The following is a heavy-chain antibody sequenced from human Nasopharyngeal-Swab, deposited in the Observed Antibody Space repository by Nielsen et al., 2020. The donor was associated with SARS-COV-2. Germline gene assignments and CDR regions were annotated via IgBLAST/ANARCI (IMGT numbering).Heavy chain of an antibody. CDR1: GFTFSSYA. D-gene: IGHD3-3*01. V-gene: IGHV3-30-3*01. J-gene: IGHJ6*02. CDR3: ARDQMGGYYDFWSGYYTNEYYYYGMDV. Sequence: GESLKISCAASGFTFSSYAMHWVRQAPGKGPEWVAVISYDGSNKYYADSVKGRFTISRDNSKNTLYLQMNSLRAEDTAVYYCARDQMGGYYDFWSGYYTNEYYYYGMDVWGQGTTVTVSS. CDR2: ISYDGSNK.